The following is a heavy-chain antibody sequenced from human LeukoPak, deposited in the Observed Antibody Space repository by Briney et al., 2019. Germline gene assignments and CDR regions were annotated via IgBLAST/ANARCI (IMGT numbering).Heavy chain of an antibody. CDR1: GGSISSYY. V-gene: IGHV4-59*08. J-gene: IGHJ6*02. CDR2: IYYSGST. D-gene: IGHD3-3*01. CDR3: ARHGNTITILGHYYGMDV. Sequence: SETLSLTCTGSGGSISSYYWSWIRQPPGKGLEWLGYIYYSGSTNYHPSLKTRLTISVDASKNQFSLKLRSVTAADTAVYYCARHGNTITILGHYYGMDVWGQGTTVTVSS.